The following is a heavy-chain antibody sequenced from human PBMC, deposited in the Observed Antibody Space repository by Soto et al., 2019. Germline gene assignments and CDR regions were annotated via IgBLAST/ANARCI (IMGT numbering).Heavy chain of an antibody. D-gene: IGHD2-15*01. CDR3: ARYCSGGSCYSGTYYYYYGMDV. V-gene: IGHV1-69*01. CDR1: GGTFSSYA. J-gene: IGHJ6*02. Sequence: QVQLVQSGAEVKKPGSSVKVSCKASGGTFSSYAISWVRQAPGQGLEWMGGIMPIFGTANYGQKFQGRVTITADESTSTAYMELSSLRSEDTAVYYCARYCSGGSCYSGTYYYYYGMDVWGQGTTVTVSS. CDR2: IMPIFGTA.